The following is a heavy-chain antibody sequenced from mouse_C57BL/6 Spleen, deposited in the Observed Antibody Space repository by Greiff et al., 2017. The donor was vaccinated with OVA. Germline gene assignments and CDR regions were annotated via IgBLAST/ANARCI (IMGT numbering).Heavy chain of an antibody. J-gene: IGHJ2*01. CDR2: IYPGSGST. V-gene: IGHV1-55*01. CDR1: GYTFTSYW. Sequence: VQLQQPGAELVKPGASVKMSCKASGYTFTSYWITWVKQRPGQGLEWIGDIYPGSGSTNYNEQFKSKATLTVDTSSSTAYMQLSSLTSEDSAVYYCARIWDGYSGYFDYWGQGTTLTVSS. CDR3: ARIWDGYSGYFDY. D-gene: IGHD2-3*01.